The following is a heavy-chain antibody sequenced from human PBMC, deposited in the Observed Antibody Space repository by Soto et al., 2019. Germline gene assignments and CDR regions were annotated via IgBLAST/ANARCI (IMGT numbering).Heavy chain of an antibody. Sequence: QVQLVESGGGVVQPGRSLRLSCAASGFTFSSYAMHWVRQAPGKGLEWVAVISYDGSNKYYADSVKGRFTISSDNSKNTLYLHMNSLKADDTAVYYCARGPRNYDFWSGYYRGYYGMDVCGQGTTVTVSS. CDR2: ISYDGSNK. J-gene: IGHJ6*02. CDR3: ARGPRNYDFWSGYYRGYYGMDV. D-gene: IGHD3-3*01. CDR1: GFTFSSYA. V-gene: IGHV3-30-3*01.